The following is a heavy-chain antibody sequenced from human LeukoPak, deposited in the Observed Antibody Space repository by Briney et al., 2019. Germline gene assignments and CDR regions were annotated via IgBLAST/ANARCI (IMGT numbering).Heavy chain of an antibody. V-gene: IGHV3-48*01. CDR3: ARDPPYYYGSGSYYFDY. CDR1: GFTFSSYS. J-gene: IGHJ4*02. D-gene: IGHD3-10*01. Sequence: PGGSLRLSCAASGFTFSSYSMNRVRQAPGKGLEWVSYNSSSSSTIYYADSVKGRFTISRDNANNSLYLQMNSLRAEDTAAYYCARDPPYYYGSGSYYFDYWGQGTLVTVSS. CDR2: NSSSSSTI.